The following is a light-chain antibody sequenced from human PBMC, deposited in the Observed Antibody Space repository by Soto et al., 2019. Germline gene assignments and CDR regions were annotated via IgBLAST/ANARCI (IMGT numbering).Light chain of an antibody. CDR2: GAS. Sequence: EIVLKQSPSTLSLSPGERANLSCRASQPVSNYYLARYQQKPGQAPRLLIYGASNRATGIPDRFSGSGSGTDFTLTIGRLEPEEFSVYYCQQYYKWPLTFGGGTKVDIK. CDR1: QPVSNYY. CDR3: QQYYKWPLT. J-gene: IGKJ4*01. V-gene: IGKV3-20*01.